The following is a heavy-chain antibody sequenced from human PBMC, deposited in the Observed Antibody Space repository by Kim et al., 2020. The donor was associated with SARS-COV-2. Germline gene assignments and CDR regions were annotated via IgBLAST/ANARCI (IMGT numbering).Heavy chain of an antibody. CDR3: ARDGAEEDAFDV. Sequence: SETLSLTCTVSGGSISHYYWNWIRQSPGKKLEWIAYVYYSGTTNSNPSLKSRATISLDISKKQFSLQLTSVTAADTAVYYCARDGAEEDAFDVWGQGTLV. CDR2: VYYSGTT. CDR1: GGSISHYY. V-gene: IGHV4-59*01. J-gene: IGHJ3*01. D-gene: IGHD3-16*01.